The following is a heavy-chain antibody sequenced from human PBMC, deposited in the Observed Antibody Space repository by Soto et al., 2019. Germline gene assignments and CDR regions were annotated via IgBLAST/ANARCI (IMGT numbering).Heavy chain of an antibody. CDR2: IYHSGST. Sequence: TLSLTCAVSGGSISSSNWWSWVRQPPGKGLEWIGEIYHSGSTNYNPSLKSRVTISVDKSKNQFSLKLSSVTAADTAVYYCASLVVPAATDYYYGMDVWGQGTTVTVSS. J-gene: IGHJ6*02. V-gene: IGHV4-4*02. D-gene: IGHD2-2*01. CDR1: GGSISSSNW. CDR3: ASLVVPAATDYYYGMDV.